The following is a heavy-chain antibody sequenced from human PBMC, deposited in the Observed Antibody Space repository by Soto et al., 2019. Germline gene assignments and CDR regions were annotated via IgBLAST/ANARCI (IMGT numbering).Heavy chain of an antibody. CDR1: GYTFTSYY. D-gene: IGHD6-19*01. J-gene: IGHJ6*02. V-gene: IGHV1-2*04. CDR2: INPNSGGT. Sequence: ASVKVSCKASGYTFTSYYMHWVRQAPGQGLEWMGWINPNSGGTNYAQKFQGWVTMTRDTSISTAYMELSRLRSDDTAVYYCARELAVAGPTYYYYGMDVWGQGTTVTVSS. CDR3: ARELAVAGPTYYYYGMDV.